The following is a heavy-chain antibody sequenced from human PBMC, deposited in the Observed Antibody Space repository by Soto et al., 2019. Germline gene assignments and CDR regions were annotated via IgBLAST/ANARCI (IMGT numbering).Heavy chain of an antibody. CDR2: IYYSGST. CDR1: GGSISSSSYY. D-gene: IGHD3-22*01. J-gene: IGHJ5*02. V-gene: IGHV4-39*01. CDR3: ARIPYYDSSGSFDP. Sequence: QLQLQESGPGLVKPSETLSLTCTVSGGSISSSSYYWGWIRQPPGKGLEWIGSIYYSGSTYYNPSLKSRVTISVDTSKNQFSLKLSSVTAADTAVYYCARIPYYDSSGSFDPWGQGTLVTVSS.